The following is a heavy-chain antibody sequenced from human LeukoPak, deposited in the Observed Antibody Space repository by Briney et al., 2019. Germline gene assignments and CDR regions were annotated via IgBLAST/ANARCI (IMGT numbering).Heavy chain of an antibody. V-gene: IGHV3-7*03. CDR1: GFTFSNAW. D-gene: IGHD3-16*01. Sequence: GGSLRLSCAASGFTFSNAWMSWVRQAPGKGLEWVASINHNGNVNYYVDSVKGRFTISRDNAKNSLYLQMGNLRAEDTAVYFCARGGGLDVWGQGATVTVSS. J-gene: IGHJ6*02. CDR2: INHNGNVN. CDR3: ARGGGLDV.